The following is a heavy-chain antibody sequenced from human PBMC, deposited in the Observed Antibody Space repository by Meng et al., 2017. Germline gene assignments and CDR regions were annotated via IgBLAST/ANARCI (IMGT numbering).Heavy chain of an antibody. CDR2: IDYGGST. V-gene: IGHV4-61*01. CDR3: ARTRGDYYFDY. D-gene: IGHD3-16*01. Sequence: GPLPESGPGLVRPSETLSLTCTVSGDSVTVGSHYWSWIRQLPGKGLEWIGYIDYGGSTSYNPSLRSRVTISVDTSNNQFSLKLSSVTAADTAVFYCARTRGDYYFDYWGQGTLVTVSS. J-gene: IGHJ4*02. CDR1: GDSVTVGSHY.